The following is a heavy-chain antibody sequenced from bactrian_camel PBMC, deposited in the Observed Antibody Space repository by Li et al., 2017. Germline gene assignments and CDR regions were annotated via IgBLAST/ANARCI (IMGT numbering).Heavy chain of an antibody. J-gene: IGHJ4*01. Sequence: HVQLVESGGGSVQAGGSLRLSCTYTRRPNYVTRFRQGPGNGREGVACITSGGDSRKYVDSVKGRFAISGDDAKSTLYLQMNSLKPEDTAMYYCAVMSGGECPGEYNSWGQGTQVTVS. CDR2: ITSGGDSR. V-gene: IGHV3S33*01. CDR1: YTRRPNY. D-gene: IGHD2*01. CDR3: AVMSGGECPGEYNS.